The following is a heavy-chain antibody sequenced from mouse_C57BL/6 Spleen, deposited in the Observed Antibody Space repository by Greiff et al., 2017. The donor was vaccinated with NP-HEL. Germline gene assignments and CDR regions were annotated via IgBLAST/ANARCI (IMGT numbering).Heavy chain of an antibody. Sequence: VQLQQSGAELVKPGASVKLSCKASGYTFTSYWMHWVKQRPGQGLEWIGMIHPNSGSTNYNEKFKSKATLTVDKSSSTAYMQLSSLTSEDSAVDYCARTITTVVDWFAYWGQGTLVTVSA. CDR1: GYTFTSYW. CDR2: IHPNSGST. V-gene: IGHV1-64*01. CDR3: ARTITTVVDWFAY. D-gene: IGHD1-1*01. J-gene: IGHJ3*01.